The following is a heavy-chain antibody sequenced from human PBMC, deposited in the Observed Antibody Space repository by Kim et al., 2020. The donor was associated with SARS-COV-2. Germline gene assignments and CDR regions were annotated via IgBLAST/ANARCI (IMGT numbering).Heavy chain of an antibody. J-gene: IGHJ4*02. Sequence: DSVKGRFTISRDNAKNSLYLQMNSLRAEDTAVYYCARDFGILTGYYNTLDYWGQGTLVTVSS. CDR3: ARDFGILTGYYNTLDY. D-gene: IGHD3-9*01. V-gene: IGHV3-11*04.